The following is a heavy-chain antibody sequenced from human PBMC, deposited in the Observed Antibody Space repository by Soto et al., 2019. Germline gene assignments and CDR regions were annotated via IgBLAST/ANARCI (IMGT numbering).Heavy chain of an antibody. CDR2: ISSSSTTI. J-gene: IGHJ4*02. D-gene: IGHD3-22*01. Sequence: PGGSLRLSCAASGFTFSTYNMNWVRQAPGKGLEWISYISSSSTTIYYADSVKGRFTVSRDNAKNSLYLQMNSLRDEDTAVFYCARGVTYYYDGTPLTDYWGQGTLVTVSS. CDR1: GFTFSTYN. CDR3: ARGVTYYYDGTPLTDY. V-gene: IGHV3-48*02.